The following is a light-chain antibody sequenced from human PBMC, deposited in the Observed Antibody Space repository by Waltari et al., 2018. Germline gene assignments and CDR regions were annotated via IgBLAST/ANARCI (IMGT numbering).Light chain of an antibody. V-gene: IGLV2-8*01. CDR1: SRDVGSYIH. J-gene: IGLJ2*01. CDR3: SSYTGIRSVI. CDR2: EVN. Sequence: QSALTQPPSASGSPGQSVTISCSGSSRDVGSYIHVSWYQQHPGKAPRLIIYEVNKRPSGVPARFPGSKSGNTASLPVSGLQSEDEAVYFCSSYTGIRSVIFGGGTHLSVL.